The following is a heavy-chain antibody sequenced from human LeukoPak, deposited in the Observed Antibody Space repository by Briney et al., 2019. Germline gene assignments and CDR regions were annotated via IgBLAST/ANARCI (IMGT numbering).Heavy chain of an antibody. CDR2: ITNTGSTI. Sequence: GGSLRLSCAASGFTFNDYYMSWIRQAPGKGLEWVSYITNTGSTIYYADSVKGRFTISRDNAKNSLYLQMTSLRAEDAAVYYCARRHCSSSTTCPLVDYWGQGTLVTVSS. CDR3: ARRHCSSSTTCPLVDY. D-gene: IGHD2-2*01. J-gene: IGHJ4*02. V-gene: IGHV3-11*04. CDR1: GFTFNDYY.